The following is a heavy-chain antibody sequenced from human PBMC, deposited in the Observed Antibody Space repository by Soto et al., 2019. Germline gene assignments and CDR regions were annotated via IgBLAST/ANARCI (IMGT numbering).Heavy chain of an antibody. Sequence: PSETLSLTCAVYGGSFSGYYWSWIRQPPGKGLEWIGEINHSGSTNYNPSLKSRVTISVDTSKNQFSLKLSSVTAADTAVYYCARGYIAEARRVFYYYYGXDVWGQGTTVTVSS. D-gene: IGHD6-13*01. V-gene: IGHV4-34*01. CDR1: GGSFSGYY. CDR2: INHSGST. J-gene: IGHJ6*02. CDR3: ARGYIAEARRVFYYYYGXDV.